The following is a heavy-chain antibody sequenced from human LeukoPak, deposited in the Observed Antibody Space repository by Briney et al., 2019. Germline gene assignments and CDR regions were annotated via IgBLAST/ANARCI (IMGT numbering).Heavy chain of an antibody. D-gene: IGHD2-15*01. J-gene: IGHJ4*02. CDR2: IYYSGST. CDR1: GGSVSSGSYY. CDR3: ARTSPRAATFDY. Sequence: SETLSLTCTVSGGSVSSGSYYWSWIRQPPGKGLEWIGYIYYSGSTNYNPSLKSRVTISVDTSKNQFSLNLNSVTAADTAVYYCARTSPRAATFDYWGQGTLVTVSS. V-gene: IGHV4-61*01.